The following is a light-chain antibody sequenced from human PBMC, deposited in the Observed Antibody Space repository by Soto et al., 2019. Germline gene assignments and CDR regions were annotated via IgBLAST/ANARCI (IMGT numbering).Light chain of an antibody. CDR3: QQYYSTPYT. CDR2: WAS. V-gene: IGKV4-1*01. J-gene: IGKJ2*01. CDR1: PSVLSSSNNKNY. Sequence: DFVMTQTPDSLAVSLGERATINCKSSPSVLSSSNNKNYLAWYQQKPGQPPKLLIYWASTRDSGVPDRFSGSGSGTDFTLTISRLPAEDVAVYYCQQYYSTPYTFGQGTKLEIK.